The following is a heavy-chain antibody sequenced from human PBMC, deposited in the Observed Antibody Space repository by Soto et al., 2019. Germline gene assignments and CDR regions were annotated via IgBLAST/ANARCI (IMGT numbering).Heavy chain of an antibody. Sequence: GSPRLSCAASGFTFSSYSMNWVRQAPGKGLEWVSSISSSSSYIYYADSVKGRFTISRDNAKNSLYLQMNSLRAEDTAVYYCARDYSSGWTDAFDIWGQGTMVTVSS. CDR2: ISSSSSYI. CDR1: GFTFSSYS. CDR3: ARDYSSGWTDAFDI. J-gene: IGHJ3*02. D-gene: IGHD6-19*01. V-gene: IGHV3-21*01.